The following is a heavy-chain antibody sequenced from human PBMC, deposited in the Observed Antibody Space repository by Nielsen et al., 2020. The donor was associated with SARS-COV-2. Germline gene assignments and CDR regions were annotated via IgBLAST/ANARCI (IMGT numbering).Heavy chain of an antibody. V-gene: IGHV3-11*01. J-gene: IGHJ6*02. D-gene: IGHD2-8*01. Sequence: GGSLRLSCAASGFTFSDYYMSWIRQAPGKGLEWVSYISSSGSTIYYADSVKGRFTISRDNAKNSLYLQMNSLRAEDTAVYYCARDRDIVLMAYAPGSLGMDVWGQGTTVTVSS. CDR2: ISSSGSTI. CDR1: GFTFSDYY. CDR3: ARDRDIVLMAYAPGSLGMDV.